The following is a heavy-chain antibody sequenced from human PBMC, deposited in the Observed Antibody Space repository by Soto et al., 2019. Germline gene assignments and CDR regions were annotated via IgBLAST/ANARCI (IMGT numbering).Heavy chain of an antibody. Sequence: EVQLVESGGGLVQPGRSLRLSCAASGFTFDDYALHWVRQPPGKGLEWVSGITWNSVSMGYADSVKGRFTISRDNAKNSLYLQMNSLRAEDTALYYCVKDGTYSSGGWFDPWGQGTLVTVSS. CDR1: GFTFDDYA. CDR2: ITWNSVSM. J-gene: IGHJ5*02. CDR3: VKDGTYSSGGWFDP. V-gene: IGHV3-9*01. D-gene: IGHD6-19*01.